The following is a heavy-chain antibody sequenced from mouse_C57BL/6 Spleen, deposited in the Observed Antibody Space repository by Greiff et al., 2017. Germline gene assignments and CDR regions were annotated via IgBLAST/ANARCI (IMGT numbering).Heavy chain of an antibody. CDR2: INPNNGGT. D-gene: IGHD4-1*01. V-gene: IGHV1-26*01. CDR3: ARGGWDVWFAY. J-gene: IGHJ3*01. Sequence: VQLQQSGPELVKPGASVKISCKASGYTFTDYYMNWVKQSHGKSLEWIGDINPNNGGTSYNQKFKGKATLTVDKSSSTAYMELRSLTSEDSAVYYCARGGWDVWFAYWGQGTLVTVSA. CDR1: GYTFTDYY.